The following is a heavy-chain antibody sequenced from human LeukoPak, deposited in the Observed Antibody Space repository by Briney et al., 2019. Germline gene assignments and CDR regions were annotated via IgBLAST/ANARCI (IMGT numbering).Heavy chain of an antibody. D-gene: IGHD2-2*01. V-gene: IGHV1-18*01. Sequence: GASVKVSCKASGYTFTNYGISWLRQAPGQGLEWMGWISAYNGNTNYAQKLQGRVTMTTDTSTSTAYMELRSLRSDDTAVYYCARVGYCSSTSCYDFDYWGQGTLVTVSS. CDR2: ISAYNGNT. J-gene: IGHJ4*02. CDR1: GYTFTNYG. CDR3: ARVGYCSSTSCYDFDY.